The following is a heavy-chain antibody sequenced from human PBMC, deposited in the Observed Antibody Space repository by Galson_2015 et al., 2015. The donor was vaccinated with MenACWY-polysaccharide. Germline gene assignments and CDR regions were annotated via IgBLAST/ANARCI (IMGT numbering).Heavy chain of an antibody. CDR1: GFSFNTYW. Sequence: SLRLSCAASGFSFNTYWMHWVRHAPGKGLVWVSRINGGGSATGYADSVRGRFTISRDNAKNTLYLEMNSLRAEDTAVYYCTKAGTKYCRGSDCDFNALDPWGQGTLVSVSS. V-gene: IGHV3-74*01. CDR3: TKAGTKYCRGSDCDFNALDP. J-gene: IGHJ5*02. CDR2: INGGGSAT. D-gene: IGHD2-21*02.